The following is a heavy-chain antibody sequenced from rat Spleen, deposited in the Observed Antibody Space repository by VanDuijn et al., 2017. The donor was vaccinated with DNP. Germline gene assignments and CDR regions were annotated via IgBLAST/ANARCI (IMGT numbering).Heavy chain of an antibody. CDR3: ARSYYSAPFDY. V-gene: IGHV5-7*01. CDR2: ISYDGSST. CDR1: GFTFSNYD. D-gene: IGHD1-1*01. J-gene: IGHJ2*01. Sequence: EVQLVESGGGLVQPGRSMKLSCAASGFTFSNYDMAWVRQAPKKGLEWVATISYDGSSTYYRDSVKGRFTISRDNAKSTLYLQRDSLRSEDTATYYCARSYYSAPFDYWGQGVMVTVSS.